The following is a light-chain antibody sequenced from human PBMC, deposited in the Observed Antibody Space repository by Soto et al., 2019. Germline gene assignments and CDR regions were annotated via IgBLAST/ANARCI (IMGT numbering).Light chain of an antibody. V-gene: IGKV3D-15*01. CDR3: QQYRNWPRT. CDR1: QSVRNSY. J-gene: IGKJ1*01. CDR2: GAY. Sequence: EIVLTQSPGTVSLSTGERATLSCRASQSVRNSYLAWYQQKPGQAPRLLIYGAYTRATGIPVRFSGSGSGTEFTLTISSLQSEDFAVYYCQQYRNWPRTFGQGTKVDI.